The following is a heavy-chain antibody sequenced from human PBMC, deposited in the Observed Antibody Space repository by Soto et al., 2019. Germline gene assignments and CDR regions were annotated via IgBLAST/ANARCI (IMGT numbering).Heavy chain of an antibody. J-gene: IGHJ6*02. Sequence: GGSLRLSCAASGFTFSSYSMNWVRQAPGKGLEWVSSISSSSSYICYADSVKGRFTISRDNAKNSLYLQMNSLRAEDTAVFYCAREGSSSHHPVWYYYGMDVWGQGTTVTVSS. CDR3: AREGSSSHHPVWYYYGMDV. D-gene: IGHD6-13*01. CDR2: ISSSSSYI. CDR1: GFTFSSYS. V-gene: IGHV3-21*01.